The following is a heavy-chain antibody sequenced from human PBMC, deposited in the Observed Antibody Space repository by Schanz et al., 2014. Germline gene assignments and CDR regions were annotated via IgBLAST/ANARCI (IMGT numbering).Heavy chain of an antibody. V-gene: IGHV4-39*01. CDR3: ARHMGRLSSSRGNYFDY. Sequence: QLQLQESGPGLVKPSETLSLTCTVSGGSISSSSYFWGWIRQPPGKGLEWIGSIYHSGSTYNNPSPKSGVPSPVDTSKNQFSLKFYPGTAADTALYYCARHMGRLSSSRGNYFDYWGQGTLVTVSS. D-gene: IGHD6-13*01. CDR2: IYHSGST. CDR1: GGSISSSSYF. J-gene: IGHJ4*02.